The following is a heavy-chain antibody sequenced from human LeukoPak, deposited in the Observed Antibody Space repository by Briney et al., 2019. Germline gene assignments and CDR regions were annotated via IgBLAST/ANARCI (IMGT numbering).Heavy chain of an antibody. CDR2: ISSSGDST. Sequence: GASLRLSCAASGFTFSNYGLSWVRQAPGKGLEWVSHISSSGDSTYYADSVKGRFTISRDNSKNSLFVQMNSLRAEGTAVYFCAKSRSGSANWALQIFDNWGQRTLVTVSS. CDR3: AKSRSGSANWALQIFDN. CDR1: GFTFSNYG. V-gene: IGHV3-23*01. J-gene: IGHJ4*02. D-gene: IGHD1-1*01.